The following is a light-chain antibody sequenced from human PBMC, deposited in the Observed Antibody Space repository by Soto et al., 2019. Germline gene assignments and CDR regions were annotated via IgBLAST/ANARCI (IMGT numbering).Light chain of an antibody. Sequence: VLTQSPVTLSFSPGERATLSFRASQSFRGLLAWYQQKPGQAPRLLIYDAYNRATGIPPRLSGSGYGTDFTLTISSLEPEDSEVYYCQQRHMWTITFGHGTRLEIK. CDR1: QSFRGL. CDR3: QQRHMWTIT. CDR2: DAY. J-gene: IGKJ5*01. V-gene: IGKV3-11*01.